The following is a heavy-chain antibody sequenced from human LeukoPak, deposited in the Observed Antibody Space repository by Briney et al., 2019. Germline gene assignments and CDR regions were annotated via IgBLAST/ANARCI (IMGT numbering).Heavy chain of an antibody. V-gene: IGHV4-59*04. D-gene: IGHD6-6*01. J-gene: IGHJ4*02. CDR1: GFTFSDYY. CDR3: ASSRDRSSIAARRFRVADRHFDY. CDR2: IFYSGGT. Sequence: GSLRLSCAASGFTFSDYYMSWIRQAPGKGLEWIGNIFYSGGTYYSPSLTSRVTISLDTSRNQFSLKLRSVTAADTAVYYCASSRDRSSIAARRFRVADRHFDYWGQGILVTVSS.